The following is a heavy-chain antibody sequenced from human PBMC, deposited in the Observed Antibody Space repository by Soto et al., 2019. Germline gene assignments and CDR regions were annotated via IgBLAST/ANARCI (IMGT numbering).Heavy chain of an antibody. J-gene: IGHJ4*02. CDR2: IIPLFDTP. Sequence: VHLVQSGAEVQKPGSSVTVSCKTSGDSFSRFAVSWVRQAPGQGLEWMGGIIPLFDTPNYAQKFRGRVTITADESTGTAILELSSLTSDDTAIYYCARGPEYNSGWYCFDYWGQGTVVSVSS. CDR1: GDSFSRFA. D-gene: IGHD6-19*01. CDR3: ARGPEYNSGWYCFDY. V-gene: IGHV1-69*12.